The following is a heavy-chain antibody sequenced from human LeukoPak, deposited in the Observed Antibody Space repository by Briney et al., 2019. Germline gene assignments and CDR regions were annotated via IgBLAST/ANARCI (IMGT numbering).Heavy chain of an antibody. CDR2: ISGDNPGT. D-gene: IGHD2-15*01. CDR1: GFTFSTYA. CDR3: AKAPVGHCSGAFCYHFDS. Sequence: PGGSLRLSCAASGFTFSTYAMSWVRQTPGKGLEWVAAISGDNPGTYHANSVKGRFTISRDNSKNTLHLQMSGLRAEDTARCYCAKAPVGHCSGAFCYHFDSWGQGTLVTVSS. V-gene: IGHV3-23*01. J-gene: IGHJ4*02.